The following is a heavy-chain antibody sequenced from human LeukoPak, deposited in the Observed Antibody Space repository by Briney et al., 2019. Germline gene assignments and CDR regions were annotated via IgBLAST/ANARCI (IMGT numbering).Heavy chain of an antibody. CDR3: ARDLDTYYYYMDV. CDR1: GYTFTGYY. J-gene: IGHJ6*03. V-gene: IGHV1-2*02. Sequence: ASVKVSCTASGYTFTGYYMHWVRQAPGQGLEWMGWINPNSGGTNYAQKFQGRVTMTRDTSISTAYMELSRLRSDDTAVYYCARDLDTYYYYMDVWGKGTTVTVSS. CDR2: INPNSGGT.